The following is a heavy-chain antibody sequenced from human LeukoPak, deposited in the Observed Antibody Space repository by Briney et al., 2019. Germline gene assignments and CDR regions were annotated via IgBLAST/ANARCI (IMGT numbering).Heavy chain of an antibody. CDR1: SGSINDYY. CDR2: ILSSGST. D-gene: IGHD1-14*01. V-gene: IGHV4-59*01. Sequence: SETLSLTCTVSSGSINDYYWSWIRQTPGKGLEWIGYILSSGSTNYNPSVKSRVTISVDTSKNQFSLKLSSVTAADTAVYYCARTNQISETAFDIWGQATMVIVSS. CDR3: ARTNQISETAFDI. J-gene: IGHJ3*02.